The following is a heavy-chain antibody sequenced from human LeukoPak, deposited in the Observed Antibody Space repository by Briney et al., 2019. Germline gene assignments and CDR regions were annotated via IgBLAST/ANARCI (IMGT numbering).Heavy chain of an antibody. CDR3: ARAYYYDSSGFRTSFDY. J-gene: IGHJ4*02. CDR1: GGSISSSSYY. Sequence: PSETLSLTCTVSGGSISSSSYYWGWIRQPPGKGLEWIGSIYYSGSTYYNPSLKSRVTISVDTSKNQFSLKLSSVTAADTAVYYCARAYYYDSSGFRTSFDYWGQGTLVTVSS. D-gene: IGHD3-22*01. CDR2: IYYSGST. V-gene: IGHV4-39*07.